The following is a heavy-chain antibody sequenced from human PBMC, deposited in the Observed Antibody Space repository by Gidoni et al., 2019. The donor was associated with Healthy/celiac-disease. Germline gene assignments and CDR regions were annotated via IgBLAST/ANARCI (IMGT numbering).Heavy chain of an antibody. Sequence: QVQLVESGGGVVHPGRSLRRSCAASGFTFSSYAMHWVRQAPGKGLEWVAVISYDGSNKYYADSVKGRFTISRDNSKNTLYLQMNSLRAEDTAVYYCARDAVDDAFDIWGQGTMVTVSS. CDR1: GFTFSSYA. CDR2: ISYDGSNK. V-gene: IGHV3-30*04. J-gene: IGHJ3*02. CDR3: ARDAVDDAFDI.